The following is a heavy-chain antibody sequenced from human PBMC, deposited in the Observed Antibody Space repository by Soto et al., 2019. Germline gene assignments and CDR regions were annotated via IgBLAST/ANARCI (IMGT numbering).Heavy chain of an antibody. CDR1: DGSISSDNYY. J-gene: IGHJ4*02. V-gene: IGHV4-31*03. D-gene: IGHD4-17*01. Sequence: QVQLQESGPGLVKPSQTLSLICTVSDGSISSDNYYWSWIRQHPGKGLEWIGYIYYSGSTYYNPSLKSRVTISVDTSNNQFSLKLSSVTAADTAMYYCARAGYGDYDRGIDYWGQGTLVTVSS. CDR3: ARAGYGDYDRGIDY. CDR2: IYYSGST.